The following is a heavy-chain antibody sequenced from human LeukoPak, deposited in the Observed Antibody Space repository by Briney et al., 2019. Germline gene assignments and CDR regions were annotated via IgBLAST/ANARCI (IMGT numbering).Heavy chain of an antibody. J-gene: IGHJ6*02. CDR2: VIPILGIT. CDR3: ARRGRTTVTTGTPYYYYYGMDV. V-gene: IGHV1-69*04. Sequence: ASVKVSCKGSVGTFSSYGFSWGWHGPGQGVGWEGRVIPILGITNYAQKFQGRVTITADKSTSTAYMELSSLRSEDTAVYYCARRGRTTVTTGTPYYYYYGMDVWGQGTTVTVSS. D-gene: IGHD4-17*01. CDR1: VGTFSSYG.